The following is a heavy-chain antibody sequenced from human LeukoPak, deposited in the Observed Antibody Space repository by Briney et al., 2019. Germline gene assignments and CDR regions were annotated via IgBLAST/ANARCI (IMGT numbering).Heavy chain of an antibody. CDR3: AKDLSRYYYYYYGMDV. J-gene: IGHJ6*02. CDR1: GFTFSSYG. Sequence: GSLRLSCAASGFTFSSYGMHWVRQAPGKGLEWVAVISYDGSNKYYVDSVKGRFTISRDNSKNTLYLQMNSLRAEDTAVYYCAKDLSRYYYYYYGMDVWGQGTTVTVSS. CDR2: ISYDGSNK. D-gene: IGHD1-1*01. V-gene: IGHV3-30*18.